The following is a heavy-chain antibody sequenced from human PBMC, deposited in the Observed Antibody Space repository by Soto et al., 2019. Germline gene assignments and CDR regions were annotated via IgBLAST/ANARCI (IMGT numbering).Heavy chain of an antibody. J-gene: IGHJ3*02. Sequence: QVQLVQSGAEVKKPGSSVKVSCKASGGTFSSYAISWVRQAPGQGLEWMGGIIPIFGTANYAQKFQGRVTITADESTSTAYMELSSLRSEATAVYYCARALPDYGDSLRAFDIWGQGTMVTVSS. V-gene: IGHV1-69*01. CDR3: ARALPDYGDSLRAFDI. CDR2: IIPIFGTA. D-gene: IGHD4-17*01. CDR1: GGTFSSYA.